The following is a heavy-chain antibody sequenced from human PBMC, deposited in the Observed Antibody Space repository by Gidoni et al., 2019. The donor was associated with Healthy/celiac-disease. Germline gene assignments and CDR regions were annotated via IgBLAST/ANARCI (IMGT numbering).Heavy chain of an antibody. D-gene: IGHD6-19*01. Sequence: QVQLVESGGGVVQLGRSLRLSCAAPGSPFSSYGMHWVRQAPGKGLEWVAVISYDGSNKYYADSVKGRFTISRDNSKNTLYLQMNSLRAEDTAVYYCAKAVAGGGDGMDVWGKGTTVTVSS. J-gene: IGHJ6*04. CDR3: AKAVAGGGDGMDV. V-gene: IGHV3-30*18. CDR2: ISYDGSNK. CDR1: GSPFSSYG.